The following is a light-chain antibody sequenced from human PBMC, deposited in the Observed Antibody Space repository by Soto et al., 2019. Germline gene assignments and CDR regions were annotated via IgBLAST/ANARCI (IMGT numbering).Light chain of an antibody. CDR3: SSHTTYTTRV. CDR2: EVN. V-gene: IGLV2-14*01. CDR1: SSDIGAYNY. J-gene: IGLJ1*01. Sequence: QSLLTQPASVSGCPGQSIAISCTGTSSDIGAYNYVSWYQQHPDQAPKLLIHEVNNRPAGVSDRFSGSKSGNTASLTISGLQAYDEADYYCSSHTTYTTRVFVTGTKVTV.